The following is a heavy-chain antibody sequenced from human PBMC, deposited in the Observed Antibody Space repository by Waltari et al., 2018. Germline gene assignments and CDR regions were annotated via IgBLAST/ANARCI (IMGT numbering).Heavy chain of an antibody. CDR1: GGSISSYY. Sequence: QVQLQESGPGLVKPSETLSLTCTVSGGSISSYYWSWIRQPAGKGLEWIGRNNTRGSTNYNPVLKSRGTMAVDTSKNQFSLKLSSVTAADTAGYYCARGGDYYDSSGYTFDYWGQGTLVTVSS. CDR3: ARGGDYYDSSGYTFDY. CDR2: NNTRGST. J-gene: IGHJ4*02. D-gene: IGHD3-22*01. V-gene: IGHV4-4*07.